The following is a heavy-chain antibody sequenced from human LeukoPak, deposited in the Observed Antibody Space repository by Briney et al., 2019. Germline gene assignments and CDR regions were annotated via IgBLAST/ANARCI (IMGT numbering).Heavy chain of an antibody. J-gene: IGHJ6*03. D-gene: IGHD2-2*01. CDR2: ISAYNGNT. CDR1: GYTFTSYG. V-gene: IGHV1-18*01. CDR3: ARDCTSTSCPYYYYYYMDV. Sequence: ASVKVPCKASGYTFTSYGISWVRQAPGQGLGWMGWISAYNGNTNYAQKLQGRVTVTTDTSTSTAYMELRSLRSDDTAVYYCARDCTSTSCPYYYYYYMDVWGKGTTVTVSS.